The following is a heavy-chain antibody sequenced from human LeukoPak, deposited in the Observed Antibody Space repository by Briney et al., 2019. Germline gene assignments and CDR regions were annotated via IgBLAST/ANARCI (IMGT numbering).Heavy chain of an antibody. CDR2: ISGSGGST. Sequence: GGSLRLSCAASGFTFSSYAMSWVRQAPGKGLEWVSAISGSGGSTYYADSVKGRFTISRGNSKNTLYLQMNSLRAEDTAVYYFAKPPPGGYLGYYYFDYWGQGTLVTVSS. J-gene: IGHJ4*02. CDR3: AKPPPGGYLGYYYFDY. D-gene: IGHD3-16*01. CDR1: GFTFSSYA. V-gene: IGHV3-23*01.